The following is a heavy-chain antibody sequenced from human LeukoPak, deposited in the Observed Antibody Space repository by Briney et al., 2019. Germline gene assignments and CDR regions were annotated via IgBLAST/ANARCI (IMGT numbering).Heavy chain of an antibody. D-gene: IGHD5-18*01. CDR1: GFTFSSYS. CDR2: ISSSSYI. V-gene: IGHV3-21*01. CDR3: ARDRGSYGYWIDH. J-gene: IGHJ5*02. Sequence: PGGSLRLSCAASGFTFSSYSMNWVRQAPGKGLEWVSSISSSSYIYYADSVKGRFTISRDNAKNSLYLQMNSLRADDTAVYYCARDRGSYGYWIDHWGQGTLVTVSS.